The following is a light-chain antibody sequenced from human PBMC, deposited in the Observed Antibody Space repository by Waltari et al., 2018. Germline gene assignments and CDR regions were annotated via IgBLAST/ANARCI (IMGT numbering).Light chain of an antibody. J-gene: IGLJ3*02. CDR2: KDD. Sequence: QSVLTQPPSVSGTPGQRITISCSGSSSNVGTNYVHWYQQLSGTAPKLLIYKDDRRPSGVPDRFSGSKSGTSASLAISGLRSEDEADYHCATWDDSLRGWVVGGMTKLTVL. CDR1: SSNVGTNY. V-gene: IGLV1-47*01. CDR3: ATWDDSLRGWV.